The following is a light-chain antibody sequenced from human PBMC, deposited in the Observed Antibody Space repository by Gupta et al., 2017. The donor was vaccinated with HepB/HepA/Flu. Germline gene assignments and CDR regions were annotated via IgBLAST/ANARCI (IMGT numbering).Light chain of an antibody. Sequence: DIQLTQSPSFLSASVGDRVTITCRAGQGISSYLAWYQQKPGKAPKLLIYAASTVQSGVPSRFSGSGSGTEFTLTISSLQPEDFATYYCQQLTSYPLTFGGGTKVEIK. J-gene: IGKJ4*01. V-gene: IGKV1-9*01. CDR1: QGISSY. CDR2: AAS. CDR3: QQLTSYPLT.